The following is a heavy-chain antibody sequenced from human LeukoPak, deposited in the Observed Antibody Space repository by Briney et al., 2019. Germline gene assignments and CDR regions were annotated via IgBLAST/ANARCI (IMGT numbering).Heavy chain of an antibody. CDR3: ARDFWSGYPI. CDR2: ITSGSSYI. V-gene: IGHV3-21*01. Sequence: GGSLRLSCAASGFTFSSYNMNWVRQAPGQGLEWVSSITSGSSYIYYADSVKGRFTISRDNAKSSLYLQMNSLGAEDTAVYYCARDFWSGYPIWGQGTMVTVSS. J-gene: IGHJ3*02. D-gene: IGHD3-3*01. CDR1: GFTFSSYN.